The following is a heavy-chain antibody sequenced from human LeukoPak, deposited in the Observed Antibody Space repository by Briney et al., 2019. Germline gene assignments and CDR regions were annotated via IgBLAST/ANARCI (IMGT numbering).Heavy chain of an antibody. Sequence: GGSLRLSCAASGFTFSTYSMDWVRQAPGKGLEWVSVITDSGGSTYYADSVKGRFTISRDNSKNTLYLQMNSLRAEDTAVYYCAKHSSGGLYYFDNWGQGTLVTVSS. CDR3: AKHSSGGLYYFDN. D-gene: IGHD3-22*01. CDR2: ITDSGGST. V-gene: IGHV3-23*01. CDR1: GFTFSTYS. J-gene: IGHJ4*02.